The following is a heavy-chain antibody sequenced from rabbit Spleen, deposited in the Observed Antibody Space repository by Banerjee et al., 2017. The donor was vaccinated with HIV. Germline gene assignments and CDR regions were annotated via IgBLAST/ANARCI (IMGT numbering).Heavy chain of an antibody. CDR2: IDPVFGNT. Sequence: QEQLLESGGGLVKPEGSLKLSCTASGFSFSNKAVMCWVRQAPGKGPEWIAYIDPVFGNTYYASWVNGRFTISSHNAQNTLYLQLNSLTAADTATYFCARDGAGSSYFNLWGPGTLVTVS. J-gene: IGHJ4*01. CDR1: GFSFSNKA. CDR3: ARDGAGSSYFNL. D-gene: IGHD8-1*01. V-gene: IGHV1S47*01.